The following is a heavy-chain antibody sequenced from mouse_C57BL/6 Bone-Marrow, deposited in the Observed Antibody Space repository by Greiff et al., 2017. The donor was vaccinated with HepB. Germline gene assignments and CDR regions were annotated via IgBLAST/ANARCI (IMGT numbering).Heavy chain of an antibody. CDR3: AGRDSNDYWYFDV. CDR2: ISNGGGST. D-gene: IGHD2-5*01. Sequence: EVQLQQSGGGLVQPGGSLKLSCAASGFTFSDYYMYWVRQTPEKRLEWVAYISNGGGSTDYPDTVKGRFTISRDNAKNTLYLQMSRLKSEDTAMYYGAGRDSNDYWYFDVWGTGTTVTVSS. CDR1: GFTFSDYY. J-gene: IGHJ1*03. V-gene: IGHV5-12*01.